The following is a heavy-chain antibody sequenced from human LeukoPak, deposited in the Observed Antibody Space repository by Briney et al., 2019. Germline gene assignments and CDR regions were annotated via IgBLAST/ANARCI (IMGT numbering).Heavy chain of an antibody. CDR2: IHPGDSDG. J-gene: IGHJ4*02. CDR3: ARAKIFADREFDY. CDR1: GYSFSNYW. V-gene: IGHV5-51*01. Sequence: GESLKISCKASGYSFSNYWIGWVRQMPGKGLEWMGIIHPGDSDGRYSPSFQGQVTISADKSISTAHLQWSSLKASDTAMYYCARAKIFADREFDYWGQGTLVTVSS. D-gene: IGHD3-3*01.